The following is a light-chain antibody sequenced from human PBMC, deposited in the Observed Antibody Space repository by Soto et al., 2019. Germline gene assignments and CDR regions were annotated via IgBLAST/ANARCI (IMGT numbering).Light chain of an antibody. J-gene: IGKJ1*01. CDR3: QQYGTSGT. Sequence: EIVLTQSPGTLSLSPGERATLSCRASQSVSSYLAWYQQKPGQAPRLLIYGASNRATGIPDRFSGSGSGTDFTLTISRLEPEDFAVYYCQQYGTSGTFGQGTKVAIK. V-gene: IGKV3-20*01. CDR2: GAS. CDR1: QSVSSY.